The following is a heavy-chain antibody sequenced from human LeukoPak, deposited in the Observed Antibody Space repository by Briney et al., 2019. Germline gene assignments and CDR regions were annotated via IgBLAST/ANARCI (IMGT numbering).Heavy chain of an antibody. Sequence: GESLKISCKGSGYSFTSYWIGWVRQMPGKGLEWMGIIYPGDSDTRYSPSFQGQVTISADKSISTAYLQWSSLKASDTAMYYCAGYLIFDSWSGYRDAFDIWGQGTMVTVSS. V-gene: IGHV5-51*01. CDR2: IYPGDSDT. CDR1: GYSFTSYW. J-gene: IGHJ3*02. CDR3: AGYLIFDSWSGYRDAFDI. D-gene: IGHD3-3*01.